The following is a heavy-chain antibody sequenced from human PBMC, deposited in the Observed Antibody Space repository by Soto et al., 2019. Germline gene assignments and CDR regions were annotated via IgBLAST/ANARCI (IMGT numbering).Heavy chain of an antibody. Sequence: GGSLRLSCAASGFTFSSYWMSWVRQAPGKGLEWVANIKQDGSEKYYVDSVKGRFTISRDNAKNSLYLQMNSLRAEDTAVYYCASTLHDGSGSSYIAAFDIWGQGTMVTVSS. J-gene: IGHJ3*02. CDR2: IKQDGSEK. D-gene: IGHD3-10*01. V-gene: IGHV3-7*01. CDR3: ASTLHDGSGSSYIAAFDI. CDR1: GFTFSSYW.